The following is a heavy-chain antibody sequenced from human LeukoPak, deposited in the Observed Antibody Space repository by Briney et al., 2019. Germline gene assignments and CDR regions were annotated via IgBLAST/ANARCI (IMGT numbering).Heavy chain of an antibody. V-gene: IGHV3-23*01. CDR3: ARAVTYFYGSVTYDWFDP. D-gene: IGHD3-10*01. CDR2: ISGSDGST. CDR1: GFTFSSYA. J-gene: IGHJ5*02. Sequence: GGSLRLSCAASGFTFSSYAMSWVRQAPGKGLEWVSAISGSDGSTIYADSVKGRFTISRVNAKNTLYLQMNSLRAEDTAIYYCARAVTYFYGSVTYDWFDPWGQGTLVTVSS.